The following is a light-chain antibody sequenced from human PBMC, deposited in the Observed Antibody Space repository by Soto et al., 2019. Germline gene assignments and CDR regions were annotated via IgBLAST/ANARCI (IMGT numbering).Light chain of an antibody. CDR3: QQYSYFAT. CDR1: HSISSW. J-gene: IGKJ1*01. V-gene: IGKV1-5*03. CDR2: KAS. Sequence: DIQMTQSPSTLSASVGDRVTITCRASHSISSWLTWYQQKAGQAPKLLIYKASIVESGVPSRFSGSGSGTEFTLTISSLQPDDSATYYCQQYSYFATFGHGTRVEVQ.